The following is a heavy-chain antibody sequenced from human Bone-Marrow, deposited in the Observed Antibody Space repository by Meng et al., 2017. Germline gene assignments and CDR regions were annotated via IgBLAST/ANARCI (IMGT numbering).Heavy chain of an antibody. CDR2: INWNGGST. J-gene: IGHJ4*02. V-gene: IGHV3-20*04. D-gene: IGHD3-22*01. CDR1: GFNFDDFG. Sequence: VWVVGLWGGGVGLGGSRGLSCAASGFNFDDFGMNWVRQGPGKGLEWVSGINWNGGSTNYADSVKGRFTISRDNSKNTLYLQMNSLRAEDTAVYYCARALSSGYVDYWGQGTLVTVSS. CDR3: ARALSSGYVDY.